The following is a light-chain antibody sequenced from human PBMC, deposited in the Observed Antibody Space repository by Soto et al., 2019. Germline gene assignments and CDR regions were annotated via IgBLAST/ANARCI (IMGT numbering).Light chain of an antibody. J-gene: IGKJ1*01. CDR1: HNARGY. CDR2: AAS. Sequence: DIQMTQSPSSLSASVGDRVTITCRASHNARGYLNWYQQKPGKAPKLLIYAASSLQSGVPSRFSGSGSETDFTLTISSMQPEDFATYYCQQSYSTPWTFGQGTKVEIK. V-gene: IGKV1-39*01. CDR3: QQSYSTPWT.